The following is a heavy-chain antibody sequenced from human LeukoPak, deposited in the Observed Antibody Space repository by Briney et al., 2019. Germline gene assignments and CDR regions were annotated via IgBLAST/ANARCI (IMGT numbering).Heavy chain of an antibody. CDR1: GFTFSRYG. V-gene: IGHV3-33*06. CDR2: IWYDGSNE. D-gene: IGHD3-16*01. Sequence: GGSLRLSCAASGFTFSRYGMQWVRQAPGKGLEWVAVIWYDGSNEYYADSVKGPFAISRDNSKNTLYLQMNSLRAEDTAEYYCAKSLGGNSYYYMDVWGKGTTVTVSS. CDR3: AKSLGGNSYYYMDV. J-gene: IGHJ6*03.